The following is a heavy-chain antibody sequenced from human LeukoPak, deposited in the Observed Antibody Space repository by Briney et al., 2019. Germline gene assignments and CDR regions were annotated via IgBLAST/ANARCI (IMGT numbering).Heavy chain of an antibody. V-gene: IGHV4-4*07. CDR3: ARGPFQAAGAFDY. D-gene: IGHD6-13*01. CDR1: SGTISSYC. CDR2: ICASGST. J-gene: IGHJ4*02. Sequence: PSETLSLTSTGYSGTISSYCWSWIRQPAGKGLEWIGRICASGSTNYNPFLRSRVTISVDKSKNQISLNLSSVTAADTALYYCARGPFQAAGAFDYWGQGTLVTVSS.